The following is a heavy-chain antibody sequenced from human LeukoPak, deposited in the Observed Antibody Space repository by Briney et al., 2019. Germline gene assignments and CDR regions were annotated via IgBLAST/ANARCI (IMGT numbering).Heavy chain of an antibody. CDR3: AKDLYRPRRWDFDY. D-gene: IGHD1-26*01. J-gene: IGHJ4*02. CDR1: GFTFSSHA. V-gene: IGHV3-23*01. Sequence: GGSLRLSCAASGFTFSSHAMSWVRQAPGKGLEWVSAISGSGGSTYYADSVKGRFTISRDNSKNTLYLQMNSLRAEDTAVYYCAKDLYRPRRWDFDYWGQGTLVTVSS. CDR2: ISGSGGST.